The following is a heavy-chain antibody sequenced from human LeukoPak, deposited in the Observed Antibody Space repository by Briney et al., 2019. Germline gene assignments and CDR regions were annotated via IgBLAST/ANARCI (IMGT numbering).Heavy chain of an antibody. Sequence: ASVKVSCKAPENTFTNYYMHWVRQAPGQGLEWLGLINPNGDRTAYAQNFQGRVTMTRDTSTTTVSLELSSLRSEDTAVYYCARETADYFDYWGQGTLVTVSS. D-gene: IGHD2-21*02. CDR2: INPNGDRT. V-gene: IGHV1-46*01. CDR1: ENTFTNYY. CDR3: ARETADYFDY. J-gene: IGHJ4*02.